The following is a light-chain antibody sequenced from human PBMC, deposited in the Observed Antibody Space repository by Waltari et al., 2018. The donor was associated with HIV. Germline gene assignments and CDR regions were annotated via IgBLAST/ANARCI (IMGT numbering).Light chain of an antibody. Sequence: NFMLTQPHSVSESPGKTVTISCTGSSGSIGPNYVQCDQQRPGSAPTTGIYEDNRRPSGVPDRFSGSIDSSSNSASLTISGLKTEDEADYYCQSYDSTNHVVFGGGTKLTVL. CDR2: EDN. CDR3: QSYDSTNHVV. CDR1: SGSIGPNY. V-gene: IGLV6-57*02. J-gene: IGLJ2*01.